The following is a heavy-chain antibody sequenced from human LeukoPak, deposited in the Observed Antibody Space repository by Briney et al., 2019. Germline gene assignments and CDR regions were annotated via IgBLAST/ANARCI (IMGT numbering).Heavy chain of an antibody. CDR1: GGSFSGYY. D-gene: IGHD5-12*01. V-gene: IGHV4-34*01. CDR2: INHSGST. J-gene: IGHJ3*02. Sequence: SETLSLTCAVYGGSFSGYYWSWIRQPPGKGLEWIGEINHSGSTNYNPSLKSRVTISVDTSKNQFSLKLSSVTAADTAVYYCARNEYSGHGTHGAFDIWGQGTMVTVSS. CDR3: ARNEYSGHGTHGAFDI.